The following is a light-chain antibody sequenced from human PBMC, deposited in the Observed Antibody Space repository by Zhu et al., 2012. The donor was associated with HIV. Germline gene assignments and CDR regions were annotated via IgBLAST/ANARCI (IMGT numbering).Light chain of an antibody. J-gene: IGKJ2*01. CDR2: DTS. V-gene: IGKV3-20*01. CDR3: QQYGSSLYT. Sequence: EIVLTQSPGTLSLSPGERATLSCRASQSMTSNYLAWYQHRPGQAPRLLIYDTSIRVPGIPDRFSGSGSGTDFTLTISRLEPEDFAVYYCQQYGSSLYTFGQGTKLEIK. CDR1: QSMTSNY.